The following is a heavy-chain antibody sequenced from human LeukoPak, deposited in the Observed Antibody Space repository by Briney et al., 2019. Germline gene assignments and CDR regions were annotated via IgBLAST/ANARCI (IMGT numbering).Heavy chain of an antibody. D-gene: IGHD3-22*01. CDR3: ARVQSYYYDSSGYYFEVYYFDY. CDR1: GYTFTSYD. CDR2: ISAYNGNT. Sequence: ASVKVSCKASGYTFTSYDISWVRQAPGQGLEWMGWISAYNGNTNYAQKLQGRVTMTTDTSTSTAYMELRSLRSDDTAVYYCARVQSYYYDSSGYYFEVYYFDYWGQGTLVTVSS. J-gene: IGHJ4*02. V-gene: IGHV1-18*01.